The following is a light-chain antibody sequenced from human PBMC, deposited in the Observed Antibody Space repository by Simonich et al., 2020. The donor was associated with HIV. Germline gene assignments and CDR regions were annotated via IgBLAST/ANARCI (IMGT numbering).Light chain of an antibody. V-gene: IGKV3D-20*02. J-gene: IGKJ5*01. Sequence: EIGLTQSPGTLSLSPGERATLTCRASQSVSSSYLAWYQPNPARAPRLLIYDASNRATGIPARFSGSGSATDFTLTISSLEPEDFAVYYCQQRSNWPITFGQGTRLEIK. CDR3: QQRSNWPIT. CDR1: QSVSSSY. CDR2: DAS.